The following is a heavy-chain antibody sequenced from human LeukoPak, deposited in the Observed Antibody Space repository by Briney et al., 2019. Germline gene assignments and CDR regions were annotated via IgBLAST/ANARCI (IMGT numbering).Heavy chain of an antibody. Sequence: GGSLRLSCAASGFTVSSNSMSWVRQAPGKGLEWVSVIYSGGTTYYADSVKGRFTISKDNSKNTLYLQMNGLRAEDTAVYYCARDLYVDIVAPSGMDVWGQGTTVTVSS. CDR2: IYSGGTT. CDR1: GFTVSSNS. CDR3: ARDLYVDIVAPSGMDV. V-gene: IGHV3-66*01. J-gene: IGHJ6*02. D-gene: IGHD5-12*01.